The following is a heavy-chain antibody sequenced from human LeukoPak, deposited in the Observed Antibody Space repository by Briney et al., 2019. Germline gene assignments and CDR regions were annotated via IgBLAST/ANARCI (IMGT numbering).Heavy chain of an antibody. V-gene: IGHV3-48*04. CDR3: ARDQVSVAGTGIDY. D-gene: IGHD6-13*01. CDR1: GFTFSSYT. J-gene: IGHJ4*02. CDR2: ISSSGNSI. Sequence: GGSLRLSCAGSGFTFSSYTMHWIRQAPGKGLEWVSYISSSGNSISYADSVKGRFTISRDNAKNSLYLQMNSLRAEDTAVYYCARDQVSVAGTGIDYWGQGTLVTVSS.